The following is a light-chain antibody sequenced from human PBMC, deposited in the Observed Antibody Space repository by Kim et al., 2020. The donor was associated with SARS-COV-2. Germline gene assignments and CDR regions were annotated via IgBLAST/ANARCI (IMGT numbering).Light chain of an antibody. V-gene: IGLV1-44*01. CDR3: AAWDDTLTGRV. Sequence: ELTQPPSASGTPGQTVALSCSGISSNIGSNSVDWYQQFPGTAPKLLIYSNNERPSGVPARFSGSKSGTSASLAISGLQSEDEADYYCAAWDDTLTGRVFGGGTQLTVL. CDR2: SNN. CDR1: SSNIGSNS. J-gene: IGLJ3*02.